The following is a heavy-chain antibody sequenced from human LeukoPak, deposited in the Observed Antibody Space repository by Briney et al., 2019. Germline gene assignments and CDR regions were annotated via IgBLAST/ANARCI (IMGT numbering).Heavy chain of an antibody. D-gene: IGHD3-3*01. V-gene: IGHV1-69*13. J-gene: IGHJ4*02. CDR2: IIPIFGTA. CDR1: GGTFSSYA. Sequence: SVKVSCKASGGTFSSYAISWVRQAPGQGLEWMGGIIPIFGTANYAQKFQGRVTITADESTSTAYMELSSLRSEDTAVYYCARDTDFWSGYYLFGYWGQGTLVTDSS. CDR3: ARDTDFWSGYYLFGY.